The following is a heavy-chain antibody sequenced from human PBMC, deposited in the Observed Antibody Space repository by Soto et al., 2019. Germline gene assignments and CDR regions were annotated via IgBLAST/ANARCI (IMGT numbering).Heavy chain of an antibody. Sequence: SQTLSLTCTVSGGSISSSSYYWGWIRQPPGKGLEWIGSIYYSGSTYYNPSLKSRVTISVDTSKNQFSLKLSSVTAADTAVYYCARQDPFREGYYGSGSYYKNWFDPWVQGTLVT. J-gene: IGHJ5*02. V-gene: IGHV4-39*01. CDR2: IYYSGST. CDR3: ARQDPFREGYYGSGSYYKNWFDP. CDR1: GGSISSSSYY. D-gene: IGHD3-10*01.